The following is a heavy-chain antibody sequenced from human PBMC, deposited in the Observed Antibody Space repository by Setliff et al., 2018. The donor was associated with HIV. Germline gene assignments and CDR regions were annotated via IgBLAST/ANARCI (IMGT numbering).Heavy chain of an antibody. V-gene: IGHV3-21*01. CDR3: ASLGGLLYTSSYSSGLPDY. J-gene: IGHJ4*02. D-gene: IGHD6-19*01. CDR2: ISRTSSYI. Sequence: GGSLRLSCAASGFTFSSYSMNWVRQAPGKGLEWVSFISRTSSYIYYADSLKGRFTISRDNANNSLYLQMNNLRAEDTAVYYCASLGGLLYTSSYSSGLPDYWGQGTLVTVSS. CDR1: GFTFSSYS.